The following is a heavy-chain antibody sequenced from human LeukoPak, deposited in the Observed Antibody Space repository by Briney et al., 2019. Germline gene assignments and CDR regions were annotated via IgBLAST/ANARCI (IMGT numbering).Heavy chain of an antibody. CDR2: IYYSGST. CDR1: GGSISSYY. J-gene: IGHJ4*02. V-gene: IGHV4-59*01. CDR3: ARVRALSYYDSSGDLYYFDH. Sequence: PSETLSLTCTVSGGSISSYYWSWLRQPPGKGLEWIGYIYYSGSTDYNPSLKSRVTISVDTSKNQFSLKLSSVTAADTAVYYCARVRALSYYDSSGDLYYFDHWGQGTLVTVSS. D-gene: IGHD3-22*01.